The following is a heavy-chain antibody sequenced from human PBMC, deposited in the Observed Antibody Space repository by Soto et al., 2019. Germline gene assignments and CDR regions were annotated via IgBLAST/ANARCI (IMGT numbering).Heavy chain of an antibody. CDR3: ARTYSSSWSPFDY. D-gene: IGHD6-13*01. CDR2: INHSGRT. Sequence: QVQLQQWGAGLLKPSETLSLTCAVYGGSFSGYYWSWIRQPPGKGLEWIGEINHSGRTNYNPSLKSRVTISVDTAKNQFSLKLSSVTAADTAVYYCARTYSSSWSPFDYWGQRTLVTVSS. CDR1: GGSFSGYY. V-gene: IGHV4-34*01. J-gene: IGHJ4*02.